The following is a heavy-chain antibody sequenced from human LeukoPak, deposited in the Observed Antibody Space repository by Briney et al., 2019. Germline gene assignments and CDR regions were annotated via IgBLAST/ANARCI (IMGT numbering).Heavy chain of an antibody. V-gene: IGHV3-21*01. CDR3: ARGRSVLLWFGELSPPSFDI. CDR2: ISSSSSYI. Sequence: PGGSLRLSCAASGFTFSSYSMNWVRQAPGKGLEWVSSISSSSSYIYYADSVKGRFTISRDNAKNSLYLQMNSLRAEDTAVYYCARGRSVLLWFGELSPPSFDIWGQGTMVTVSS. CDR1: GFTFSSYS. J-gene: IGHJ3*02. D-gene: IGHD3-10*01.